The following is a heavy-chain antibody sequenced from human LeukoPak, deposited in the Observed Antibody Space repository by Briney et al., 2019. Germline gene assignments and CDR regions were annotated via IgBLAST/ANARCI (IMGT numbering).Heavy chain of an antibody. J-gene: IGHJ6*02. D-gene: IGHD2-21*01. CDR1: GGSISSDGHY. Sequence: PSETLSLTCTVSGGSISSDGHYWSWIRQHPGKGREWIGHIFYTGSTYYNPSLKTRVIISVDTSNNQFSLRLSSVSAADTAVYYCARDDSQIYGMDVWGQGTTVTVSS. V-gene: IGHV4-31*03. CDR3: ARDDSQIYGMDV. CDR2: IFYTGST.